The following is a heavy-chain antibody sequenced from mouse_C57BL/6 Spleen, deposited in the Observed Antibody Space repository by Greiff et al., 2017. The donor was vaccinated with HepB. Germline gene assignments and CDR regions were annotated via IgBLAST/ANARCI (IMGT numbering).Heavy chain of an antibody. Sequence: EVQLVESGPELVKPGASVKIPCKASGYTFTDYNMDWVKQSHGKSLEWIGDINPNNGGTIYNQKFKGKATLTVDKSSSTAYMELRSLTSEDTAVYYCARGGYYGPWYFDVWGTGTTVTVSS. J-gene: IGHJ1*03. V-gene: IGHV1-18*01. CDR3: ARGGYYGPWYFDV. CDR2: INPNNGGT. CDR1: GYTFTDYN. D-gene: IGHD1-1*01.